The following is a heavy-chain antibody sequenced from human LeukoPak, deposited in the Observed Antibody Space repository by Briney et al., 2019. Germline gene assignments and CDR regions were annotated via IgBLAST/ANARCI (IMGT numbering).Heavy chain of an antibody. V-gene: IGHV3-30*03. CDR3: ARDPTAPRSFPTFLEYSSSSPFDY. CDR2: ISYDGSNK. Sequence: GGSLRLSCAASGFTFSSYGMHWVRQAPGKGLEWVAVISYDGSNKYYADSVKGRFTISRDNSKNTLYLQMNSLRAEDTAVYYCARDPTAPRSFPTFLEYSSSSPFDYWGQGTLVTVSS. J-gene: IGHJ4*02. CDR1: GFTFSSYG. D-gene: IGHD6-6*01.